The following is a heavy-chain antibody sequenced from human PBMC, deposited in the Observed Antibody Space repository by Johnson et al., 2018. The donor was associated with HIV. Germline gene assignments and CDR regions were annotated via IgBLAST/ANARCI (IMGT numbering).Heavy chain of an antibody. Sequence: VQLVESGGGLVQPVGSLRLSCAASGFTFSNYDFHWVRQATGKGLEWVSAINTAGDTFYPGSVKGRFTNSRDNAKNSFYLQMNSLTAGDTALYYCARDPGGMDGSFDLWGQGTMVTVSS. D-gene: IGHD3-16*01. CDR3: ARDPGGMDGSFDL. J-gene: IGHJ3*01. CDR1: GFTFSNYD. CDR2: INTAGDT. V-gene: IGHV3-13*01.